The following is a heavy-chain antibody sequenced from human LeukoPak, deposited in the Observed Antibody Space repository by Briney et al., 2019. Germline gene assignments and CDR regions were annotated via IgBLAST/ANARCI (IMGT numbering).Heavy chain of an antibody. CDR2: VQSTGNR. CDR1: GGSISTYH. CDR3: ARDKEHSYGRYCHH. D-gene: IGHD5-18*01. J-gene: IGHJ4*02. V-gene: IGHV4-59*01. Sequence: SETLSLTCTDSGGSISTYHWNWIRKSPGKGLEWIGYVQSTGNRNYNPSLKSRVTMFLDTTKNQFALELTSVTAADTAVYYCARDKEHSYGRYCHHWGQGALVTVSS.